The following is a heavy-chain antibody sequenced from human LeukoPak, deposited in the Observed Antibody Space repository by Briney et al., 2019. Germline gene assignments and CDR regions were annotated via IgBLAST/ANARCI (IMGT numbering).Heavy chain of an antibody. CDR1: GGSISSYY. CDR2: IYYSGST. V-gene: IGHV4-59*08. Sequence: SETLSLTCTVSGGSISSYYWSWIRQPPGKGLDWIGYIYYSGSTNYNPSLKSRVTISVDTSKNQFSLKLSSVTAADTAVYYCARRDSSSCIDYWAQGTLVTVSS. D-gene: IGHD6-13*01. J-gene: IGHJ4*02. CDR3: ARRDSSSCIDY.